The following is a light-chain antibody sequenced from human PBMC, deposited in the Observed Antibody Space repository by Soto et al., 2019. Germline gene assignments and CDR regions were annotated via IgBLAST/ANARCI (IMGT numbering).Light chain of an antibody. CDR1: TSNIGSNY. CDR3: ATWDDSLNGFYV. V-gene: IGLV1-47*01. Sequence: QSVLTQPPSASGTPGQGVTISCSGSTSNIGSNYVYWSQQLPGTAPKLLIYRNNQRPSGVPDRFSGSKSGTSASLAISGLRSDDEADYFCATWDDSLNGFYVFGTGTKVNVL. J-gene: IGLJ1*01. CDR2: RNN.